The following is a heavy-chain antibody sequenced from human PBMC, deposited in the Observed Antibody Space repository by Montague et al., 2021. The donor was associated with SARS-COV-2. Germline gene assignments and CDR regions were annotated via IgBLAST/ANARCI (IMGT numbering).Heavy chain of an antibody. CDR3: AKDFMSLMVYAMVYYYYGMDV. CDR2: ISYDGSNK. J-gene: IGHJ6*02. D-gene: IGHD2-8*01. V-gene: IGHV3-30*18. Sequence: SLRLSCAASGFTFSSYGMHWVRQAPGKGLEWVAVISYDGSNKYYADSVKGRFTIFRDNSKNTLYLQMNSLRAEDTAVYYCAKDFMSLMVYAMVYYYYGMDVWGQGTTVTVSS. CDR1: GFTFSSYG.